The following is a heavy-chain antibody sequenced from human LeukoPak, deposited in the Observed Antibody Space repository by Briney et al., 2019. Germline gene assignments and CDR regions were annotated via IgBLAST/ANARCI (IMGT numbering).Heavy chain of an antibody. CDR3: TRDTGYYFGSGNYLYYFDY. CDR2: MYTSGST. V-gene: IGHV4-4*07. D-gene: IGHD3-10*01. Sequence: SETLSLTCTVFGGSISSYYWSWIRQPAGKGLEWIGRMYTSGSTNYNPSLKSRVTMSVDTSKNQFSLKLSSVTAADTAVYYCTRDTGYYFGSGNYLYYFDYWGQGTLVTVSS. J-gene: IGHJ4*02. CDR1: GGSISSYY.